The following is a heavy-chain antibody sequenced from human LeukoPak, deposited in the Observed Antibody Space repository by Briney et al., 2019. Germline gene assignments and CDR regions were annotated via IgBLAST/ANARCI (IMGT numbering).Heavy chain of an antibody. CDR1: GGSISSGGYS. CDR2: IYHSGST. D-gene: IGHD3-10*01. Sequence: PSETLSLTCAVSGGSISSGGYSWSWIRQPPGKGLVWIGYIYHSGSTYYNPSLKSRVTISVDRSKNQFSLKLSSVTAADTAVYYCARANVPYGSGSYYFDYWGQGTLVTVSS. J-gene: IGHJ4*02. CDR3: ARANVPYGSGSYYFDY. V-gene: IGHV4-30-2*01.